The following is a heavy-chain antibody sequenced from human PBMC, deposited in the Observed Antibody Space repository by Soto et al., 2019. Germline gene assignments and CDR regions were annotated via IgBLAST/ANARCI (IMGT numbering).Heavy chain of an antibody. J-gene: IGHJ2*01. CDR1: GYTFTSYA. V-gene: IGHV1-3*01. CDR2: INAGNGNT. D-gene: IGHD1-26*01. CDR3: ARGGSLYWYFDL. Sequence: QVQLVQSXXXXKXXXXXXXXSXXXXGYTFTSYAXHWVRXAPGQXLEWMGWINAGNGNTKYSQKFQGRVTITRDTSASTAYMELSSLRSEDTAVYYCARGGSLYWYFDLWGRGTLVTVSS.